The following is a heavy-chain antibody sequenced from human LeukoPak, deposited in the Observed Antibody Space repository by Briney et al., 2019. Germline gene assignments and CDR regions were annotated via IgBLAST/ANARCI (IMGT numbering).Heavy chain of an antibody. CDR1: GFTFSSYG. Sequence: PGRSLRLSCAASGFTFSSYGMHWVRQAPGKGLEWVAVIWYDGSNKYYADSVKCRFTISRDNSKNTLNLQMNSLRAEDTAVYYCARDYLPSSSLGVDYWGQGTLVTVSS. CDR2: IWYDGSNK. J-gene: IGHJ4*02. D-gene: IGHD6-6*01. V-gene: IGHV3-33*01. CDR3: ARDYLPSSSLGVDY.